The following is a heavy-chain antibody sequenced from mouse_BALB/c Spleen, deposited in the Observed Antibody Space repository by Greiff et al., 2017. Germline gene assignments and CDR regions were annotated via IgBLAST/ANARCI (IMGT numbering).Heavy chain of an antibody. J-gene: IGHJ2*01. CDR3: AGDTTEALDY. V-gene: IGHV1S137*01. D-gene: IGHD1-1*01. CDR1: GYTFTDYA. CDR2: ISTYYGNT. Sequence: QVQLQQSGPELVRPGVSVKISCKGSGYTFTDYAMHWVKQSHGKSLEWIGVISTYYGNTNYNQKFKGKATMTVDKSSSTAYMELARLTSEDSAVCYCAGDTTEALDYWGQGTTVTVSS.